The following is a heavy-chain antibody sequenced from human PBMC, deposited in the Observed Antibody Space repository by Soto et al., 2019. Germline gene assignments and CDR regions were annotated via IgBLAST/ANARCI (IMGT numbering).Heavy chain of an antibody. Sequence: GESLKISCRGSGYSFTSYWIGWVRQMPGKGLEGMGIIYPGDSDTRYSPSFQGQVTISADKSISTAYLQWSSLKASDTAMYYCARLGSSSWIPSVSNNWFDPWGQGTLVTVSS. D-gene: IGHD6-13*01. V-gene: IGHV5-51*01. CDR1: GYSFTSYW. CDR3: ARLGSSSWIPSVSNNWFDP. CDR2: IYPGDSDT. J-gene: IGHJ5*02.